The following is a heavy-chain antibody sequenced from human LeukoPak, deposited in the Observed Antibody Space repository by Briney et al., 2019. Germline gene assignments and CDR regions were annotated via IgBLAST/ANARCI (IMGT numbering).Heavy chain of an antibody. CDR2: IKQDGSEK. Sequence: GGSLRLSCAASGFTFSTYWMSWVRQAPGKGLEWVANIKQDGSEKYYVDPVKGRFTISRDNAKNSLYLQMNSLRAEDTAVYYCARDQWWQLIAVAITSYFDCWGQGTLVTVSS. V-gene: IGHV3-7*01. CDR3: ARDQWWQLIAVAITSYFDC. J-gene: IGHJ4*02. D-gene: IGHD6-19*01. CDR1: GFTFSTYW.